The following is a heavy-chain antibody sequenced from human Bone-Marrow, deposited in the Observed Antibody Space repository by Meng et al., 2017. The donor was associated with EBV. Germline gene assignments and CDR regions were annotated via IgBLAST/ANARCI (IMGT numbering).Heavy chain of an antibody. D-gene: IGHD1-26*01. V-gene: IGHV1-69*06. J-gene: IGHJ4*02. CDR3: ASTRGIWYDFDY. Sequence: QGQVVQLWAEVKKPGSWVMVCCKASGGTVSSYAISWVRQAPGEGLEWMGGIIPIFGTANYAQKFQGRVTITADKSTSTAYMELSSLRSEDTAVYYCASTRGIWYDFDYWGQGTLVTVSS. CDR2: IIPIFGTA. CDR1: GGTVSSYA.